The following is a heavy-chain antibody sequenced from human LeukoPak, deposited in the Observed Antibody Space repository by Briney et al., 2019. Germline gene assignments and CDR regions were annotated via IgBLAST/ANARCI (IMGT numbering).Heavy chain of an antibody. V-gene: IGHV4-61*02. Sequence: PSQTLSLTCTVSGGSISSGSYYWSWIRQPAGKGLEWIGRIYTSGSTNYNPSLKSRVTISVDTSKNQFSLKLSSVTAADTAVYYCARSRDPNSNWFDPWGQGTLVTVSS. CDR1: GGSISSGSYY. CDR3: ARSRDPNSNWFDP. D-gene: IGHD2-8*01. J-gene: IGHJ5*02. CDR2: IYTSGST.